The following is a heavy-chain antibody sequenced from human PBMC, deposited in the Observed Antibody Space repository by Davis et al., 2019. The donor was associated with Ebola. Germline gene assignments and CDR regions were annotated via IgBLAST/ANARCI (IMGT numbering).Heavy chain of an antibody. CDR2: ISAYNGNT. J-gene: IGHJ6*04. Sequence: ASVKVSCKASGYTFTSYGISWVRQAPGQGLEWMGWISAYNGNTNYAQKLQGRVTMTTDTSTSTAYMELRSLRSDDTAVYYCAREGWITMVRGVDYYYGMDVWGKGTTVTVSS. D-gene: IGHD3-10*01. CDR3: AREGWITMVRGVDYYYGMDV. CDR1: GYTFTSYG. V-gene: IGHV1-18*01.